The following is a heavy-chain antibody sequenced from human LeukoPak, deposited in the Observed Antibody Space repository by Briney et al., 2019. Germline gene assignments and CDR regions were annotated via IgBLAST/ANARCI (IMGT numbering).Heavy chain of an antibody. Sequence: PRESLRLSSAPSGSSFSSYAMSWVRQAPREGLEWVSGIGRSGDSTQYTDCVKGRFTISRENSRNTLSLRMNNLRAEDTAIYYFAKGGVDHWGQGTLVTVSS. J-gene: IGHJ4*02. D-gene: IGHD4-17*01. V-gene: IGHV3-23*01. CDR3: AKGGVDH. CDR1: GSSFSSYA. CDR2: IGRSGDST.